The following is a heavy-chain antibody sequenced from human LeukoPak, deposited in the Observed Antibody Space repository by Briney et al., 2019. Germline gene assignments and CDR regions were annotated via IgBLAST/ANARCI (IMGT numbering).Heavy chain of an antibody. V-gene: IGHV3-21*01. D-gene: IGHD3-22*01. CDR2: ISSSSSYI. Sequence: PGGSLRPSCAASGFTFSSYSMSRVRQAPGKGREWVSSISSSSSYIYYADSVNGRFTISRDNAKKSLYLQMNSLRAEGTAVYYCARGNEIYDSSGYYYPDAFDIWGQGTMVTVSS. J-gene: IGHJ3*02. CDR1: GFTFSSYS. CDR3: ARGNEIYDSSGYYYPDAFDI.